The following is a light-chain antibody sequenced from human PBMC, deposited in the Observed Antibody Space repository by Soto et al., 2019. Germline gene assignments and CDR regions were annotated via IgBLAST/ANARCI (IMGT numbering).Light chain of an antibody. Sequence: PGTLSLSPGERATLSCRASQSVSSNHLAWYQQKPGQAPRLLIYGGSSRATGIPVRFSGSGSETDFTLTITRLQPEDFATYFCHQSYNYPRTFGQGTKVDIK. CDR1: QSVSSNH. CDR2: GGS. V-gene: IGKV3-20*01. CDR3: HQSYNYPRT. J-gene: IGKJ1*01.